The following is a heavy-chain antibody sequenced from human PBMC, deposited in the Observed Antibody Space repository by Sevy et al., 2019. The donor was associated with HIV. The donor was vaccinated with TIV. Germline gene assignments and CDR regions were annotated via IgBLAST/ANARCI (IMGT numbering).Heavy chain of an antibody. CDR2: INSDGTTT. CDR3: ARGGILYFGAIDN. CDR1: GFNFASYW. D-gene: IGHD3-10*01. J-gene: IGHJ4*02. Sequence: GGSLRRSCAASGFNFASYWMHWVRQSPGKGLVWVSRINSDGTTTKYADSVRGRFTMSRDNAKSTLVLQINSLRREDTAVYYCARGGILYFGAIDNWGQGTMVTVSS. V-gene: IGHV3-74*01.